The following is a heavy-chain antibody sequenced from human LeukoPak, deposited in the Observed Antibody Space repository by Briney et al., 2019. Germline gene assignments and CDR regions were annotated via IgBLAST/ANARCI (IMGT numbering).Heavy chain of an antibody. CDR3: AKKQWLVPSYFDY. CDR2: ISGSGGST. J-gene: IGHJ4*02. CDR1: GFTFSSYA. D-gene: IGHD6-19*01. V-gene: IGHV3-23*01. Sequence: GGSLRLSCAASGFTFSSYAMSWVRQAPGKGLEWVSAISGSGGSTYYADSVKGRFTISRDNSENTLYLQMNSLRAEDTAVYYCAKKQWLVPSYFDYWGQGTLVTVSS.